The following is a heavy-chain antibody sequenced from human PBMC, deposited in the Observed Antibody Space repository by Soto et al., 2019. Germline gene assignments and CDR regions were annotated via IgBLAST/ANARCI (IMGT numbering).Heavy chain of an antibody. Sequence: EVQMLESGGDLIQPGGSLRLSCAVSGFTFTNYAMSWVRHTSGKGLERVSSIDGSGQTTYYAASVRGRLTISRDNSRNRLFLQMNSLRAENTAIYYCAKYAGLSPGVRFHFAYWGQGSLVSVSS. CDR2: IDGSGQTT. D-gene: IGHD7-27*01. J-gene: IGHJ4*02. CDR3: AKYAGLSPGVRFHFAY. CDR1: GFTFTNYA. V-gene: IGHV3-23*01.